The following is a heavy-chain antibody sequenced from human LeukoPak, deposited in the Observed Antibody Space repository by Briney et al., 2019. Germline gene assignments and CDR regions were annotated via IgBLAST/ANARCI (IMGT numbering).Heavy chain of an antibody. CDR2: INPSGGST. V-gene: IGHV1-46*01. CDR1: GDTFTIDN. Sequence: AAVTVSYKKTGDTFTIDNMRWVRQAPGQGQERMGLINPSGGSTSYAQKFQGRVTMTRDTSTSTVYMELSSLRSEDTAVYYCARESYDILTGYWGFDYWGQGTLVTVSS. D-gene: IGHD3-9*01. CDR3: ARESYDILTGYWGFDY. J-gene: IGHJ4*02.